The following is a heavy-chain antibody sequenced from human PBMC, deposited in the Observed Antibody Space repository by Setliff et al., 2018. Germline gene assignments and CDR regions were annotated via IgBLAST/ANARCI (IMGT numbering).Heavy chain of an antibody. V-gene: IGHV1-8*01. CDR2: MHPNSGNT. CDR1: GKSFTKYD. CDR3: VTAQGAEHFDY. Sequence: ASVKVSCKTLGKSFTKYDFHWVRQATGQGLEWMGWMHPNSGNTGYAQKFQGRVTKTSNTAINTAYMELMRLTSEDTAVYYCVTAQGAEHFDYWGQGSLVTVSS. J-gene: IGHJ4*02. D-gene: IGHD3-16*01.